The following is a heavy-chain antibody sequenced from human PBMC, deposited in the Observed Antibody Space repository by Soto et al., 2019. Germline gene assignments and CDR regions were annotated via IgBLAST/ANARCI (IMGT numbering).Heavy chain of an antibody. V-gene: IGHV2-26*01. D-gene: IGHD3-9*01. J-gene: IGHJ6*02. CDR1: GFSLTTGKMG. CDR3: ARMKVDSYQFYYAMDV. Sequence: SGPTLVNPIETLTLTCTVSGFSLTTGKMGVSWIRQPPGKALEWLAHIFSDNERSYSTSLQGRLTISKDTSGSQVVLSMTNVDPVDTATYYCARMKVDSYQFYYAMDVRGQGTTVTVSS. CDR2: IFSDNER.